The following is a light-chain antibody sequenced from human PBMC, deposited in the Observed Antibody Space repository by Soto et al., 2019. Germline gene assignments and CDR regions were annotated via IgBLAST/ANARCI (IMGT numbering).Light chain of an antibody. Sequence: QSVLTQPASVSGSPGQSITISCTGTSSDVGGYNFVSWYQQHPGKAPKLLIFEVSTRPSGVSYRFSGSKSGNTASLTISGLQSEDEADYYCSSYTSSVTRVFGGGTKLTVL. CDR2: EVS. CDR3: SSYTSSVTRV. CDR1: SSDVGGYNF. V-gene: IGLV2-14*01. J-gene: IGLJ2*01.